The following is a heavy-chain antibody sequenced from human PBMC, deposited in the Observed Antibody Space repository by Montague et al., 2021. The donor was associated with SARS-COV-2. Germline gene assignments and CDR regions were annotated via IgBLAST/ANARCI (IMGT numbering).Heavy chain of an antibody. D-gene: IGHD2-21*01. J-gene: IGHJ2*01. CDR1: GGSINNYY. CDR3: ARRGGGEVFARFMYWYFDV. CDR2: IYYSGSVTT. V-gene: IGHV4-59*13. Sequence: SETLSLTCSVPGGSINNYYWGWVRQSPGKGLEWIGYIYYSGSVTTSYNPSLKSRVSISVDTSENQFSLKLTSVTAADTAVYYCARRGGGEVFARFMYWYFDVWSRGPLVTVSS.